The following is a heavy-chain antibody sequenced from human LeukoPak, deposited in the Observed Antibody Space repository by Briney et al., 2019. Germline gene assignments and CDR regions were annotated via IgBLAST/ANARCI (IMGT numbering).Heavy chain of an antibody. V-gene: IGHV3-73*01. CDR3: IRHLEYVTPDS. Sequence: GGSLTLSCATSVFGFQVFAVHWVRQSSGRKLVWVGCMRDRTKKYATIYSASMRARFTIPRDDSNNTATLHMNTLRIEDSVVYFCIRHLEYVTPDSWGRGTLVTVSS. D-gene: IGHD3-16*01. CDR2: MRDRTKKYAT. J-gene: IGHJ4*02. CDR1: VFGFQVFA.